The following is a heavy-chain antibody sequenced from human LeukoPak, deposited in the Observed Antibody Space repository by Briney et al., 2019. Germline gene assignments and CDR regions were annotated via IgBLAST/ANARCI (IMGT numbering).Heavy chain of an antibody. CDR2: ISSSGSTI. D-gene: IGHD4-17*01. V-gene: IGHV3-48*03. CDR1: GFTFSSYE. J-gene: IGHJ4*02. Sequence: PGGSLRLSFATSGFTFSSYEMNWVRQAPGKGLEWVSYISSSGSTIYYAESVKGRFTISRDNAKNSLYLQMNSLRAEDTAVYYCARWNDYGETFDYWGQGTLVTVSS. CDR3: ARWNDYGETFDY.